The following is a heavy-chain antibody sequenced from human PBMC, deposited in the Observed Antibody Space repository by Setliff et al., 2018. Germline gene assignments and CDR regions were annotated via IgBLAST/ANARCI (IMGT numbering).Heavy chain of an antibody. CDR3: ARDKLRFLENWFDP. D-gene: IGHD3-3*01. J-gene: IGHJ5*02. CDR1: GFTFSSYW. CDR2: ISSSSSYI. V-gene: IGHV3-21*01. Sequence: GGSLRLSCAASGFTFSSYWMSWVRQAPGKGLEWVSSISSSSSYIYYADSVKGRFTISRDNAKNSLYLQMNSLRAEDTAVYYCARDKLRFLENWFDPWGQRTLVTVSS.